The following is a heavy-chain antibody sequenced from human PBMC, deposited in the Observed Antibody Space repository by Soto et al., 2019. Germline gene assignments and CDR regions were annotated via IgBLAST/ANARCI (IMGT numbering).Heavy chain of an antibody. J-gene: IGHJ4*02. D-gene: IGHD3-16*01. CDR2: ISYDGSDK. Sequence: QVQLVESGGGVVQPGRSLRLCCAASGFTFNSYGMHWVRQAPGKGLEWVAVISYDGSDKYYADSVKGRFTISRDNSKNTLYLQMNSLRAEDTAVYYCSKDLDGLQGLVDSSFCFDYWGQGTLVTVSS. V-gene: IGHV3-30*18. CDR1: GFTFNSYG. CDR3: SKDLDGLQGLVDSSFCFDY.